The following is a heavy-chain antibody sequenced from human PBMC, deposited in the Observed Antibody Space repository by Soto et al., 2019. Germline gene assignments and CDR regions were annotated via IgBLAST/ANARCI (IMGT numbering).Heavy chain of an antibody. Sequence: QVQLVESGGGVVQPGRSLRLSCAASGFTFSSYGMHWVRQAPGKGLEWVAVIWYDGSNKYYADSVKGRFTISRDNSKNTLYLQMNSLRAEDTAVYYCARGRRTMVRGVSYFDYWGQGTLVTVSS. D-gene: IGHD3-10*01. V-gene: IGHV3-33*01. J-gene: IGHJ4*02. CDR1: GFTFSSYG. CDR3: ARGRRTMVRGVSYFDY. CDR2: IWYDGSNK.